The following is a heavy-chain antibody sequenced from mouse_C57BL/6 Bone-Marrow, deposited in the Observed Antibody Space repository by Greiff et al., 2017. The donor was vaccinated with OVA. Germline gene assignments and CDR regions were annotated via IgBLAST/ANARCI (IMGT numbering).Heavy chain of an antibody. V-gene: IGHV14-4*01. J-gene: IGHJ2*01. Sequence: EVQLQESGAELVRPGASVKLSCTASGFNIKDDYMHWVKQRPEQGLEWIGWIDPENGDTEYASKFQGKATITADTSSNTAYLQLSSLTSADTAVCYCTSCGNFDYWGQGTTLTVSS. D-gene: IGHD1-1*02. CDR1: GFNIKDDY. CDR3: TSCGNFDY. CDR2: IDPENGDT.